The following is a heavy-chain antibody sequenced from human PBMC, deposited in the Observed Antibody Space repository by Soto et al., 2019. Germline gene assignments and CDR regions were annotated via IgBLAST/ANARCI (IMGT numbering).Heavy chain of an antibody. CDR3: AREPWELQSYFDY. CDR1: GFTFSSYS. J-gene: IGHJ4*02. Sequence: GGSLRLSCAASGFTFSSYSMNWVRQAPGKGLEWVSSISSSSSYIYYADSVKGRFTISRDNAKNSLYLQMNSLRAEDTAVYYCAREPWELQSYFDYWGQGTLVTVSS. D-gene: IGHD1-26*01. V-gene: IGHV3-21*01. CDR2: ISSSSSYI.